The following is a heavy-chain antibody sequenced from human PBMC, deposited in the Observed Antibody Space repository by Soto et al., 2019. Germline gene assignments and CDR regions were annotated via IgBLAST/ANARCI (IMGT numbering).Heavy chain of an antibody. CDR3: ARHASLGDVVVGATKTFMYGYYFDY. Sequence: SETLSLTCTVSGGSISSYYWSWIRQPPGKGLEWIGYIYYSGSTNYNPSLKSRVTISVDTSKNQFSLKLSSVTAADTAVYYCARHASLGDVVVGATKTFMYGYYFDYWGQGTLVTVSS. CDR2: IYYSGST. J-gene: IGHJ4*02. D-gene: IGHD1-26*01. V-gene: IGHV4-59*08. CDR1: GGSISSYY.